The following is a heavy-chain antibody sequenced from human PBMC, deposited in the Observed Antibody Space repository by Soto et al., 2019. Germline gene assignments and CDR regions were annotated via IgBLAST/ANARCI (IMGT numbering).Heavy chain of an antibody. Sequence: QVQLVESGGGVVQPGRSLRLSCAASGFPFTTYGMHWVREGPGKGLEWVAVISYDGSNTYYADSVKGRFTISRDNSKNTLYLQMNSLRSDDTAMYYCATRSPAFDYWGQGTLVTVSS. J-gene: IGHJ4*02. CDR2: ISYDGSNT. V-gene: IGHV3-30*03. CDR3: ATRSPAFDY. CDR1: GFPFTTYG.